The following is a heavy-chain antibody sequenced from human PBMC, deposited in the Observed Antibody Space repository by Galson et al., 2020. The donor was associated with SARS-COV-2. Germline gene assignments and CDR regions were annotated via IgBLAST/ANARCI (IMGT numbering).Heavy chain of an antibody. CDR3: ARGGEDYSSSFSWFDP. Sequence: SETLSLTCTVPGVSINNYYWSWLRQPPGKGLEWIGYLSNTGSTYHNPSLKSRVTISLDTSKTQFSLKLTSVTAADTAVYYCARGGEDYSSSFSWFDPWGQGTLVTVSS. J-gene: IGHJ5*02. CDR2: LSNTGST. V-gene: IGHV4-59*01. CDR1: GVSINNYY. D-gene: IGHD4-4*01.